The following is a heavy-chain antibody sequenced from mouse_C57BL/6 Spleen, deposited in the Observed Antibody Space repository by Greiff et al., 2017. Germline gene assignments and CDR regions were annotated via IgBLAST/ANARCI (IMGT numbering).Heavy chain of an antibody. CDR1: GYAFSSSW. V-gene: IGHV1-82*01. CDR2: ISPGDGDT. D-gene: IGHD2-3*01. CDR3: ARAWLLRDY. Sequence: VQLQQSGPELVKPGASVKISCKASGYAFSSSWMNWVKQRPGKGLEWIGRISPGDGDTNYNGKFKGKATLTADKSSSTAYMQLSSRTSEDSAVYFCARAWLLRDYWGQGTTLTVSS. J-gene: IGHJ2*01.